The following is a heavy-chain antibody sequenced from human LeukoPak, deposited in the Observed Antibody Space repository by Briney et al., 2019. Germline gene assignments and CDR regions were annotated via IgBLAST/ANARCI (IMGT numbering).Heavy chain of an antibody. J-gene: IGHJ4*02. Sequence: GGSLRLSCAASGFTFSSYAMNWVRQAPGKGLEWVSAITGSGGRTYYADSVKGRFTISRENSKNTLYLQMNSLRDEDTAVYYCAKDSHWILFDDWGQGTLVTVSS. CDR2: ITGSGGRT. V-gene: IGHV3-23*01. D-gene: IGHD2-2*03. CDR3: AKDSHWILFDD. CDR1: GFTFSSYA.